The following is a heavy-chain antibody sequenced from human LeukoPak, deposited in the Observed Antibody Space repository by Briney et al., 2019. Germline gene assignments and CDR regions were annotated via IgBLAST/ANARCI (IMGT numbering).Heavy chain of an antibody. Sequence: PGGSLRLSCEASGFAFSSYWASWVRQAPGKELEWVANINQDGNSQNYVDSVRGRFTISKDNAKNSVYLQMNSLRAEDTAVYYCARSLWPEDYWGQGILVTVSS. CDR2: INQDGNSQ. D-gene: IGHD2-21*01. V-gene: IGHV3-7*01. CDR3: ARSLWPEDY. J-gene: IGHJ4*02. CDR1: GFAFSSYW.